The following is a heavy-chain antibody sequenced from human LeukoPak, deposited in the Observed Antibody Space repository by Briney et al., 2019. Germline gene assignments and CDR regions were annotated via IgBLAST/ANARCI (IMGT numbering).Heavy chain of an antibody. CDR3: AASYYDFWSGYMTMDY. CDR1: GGSISSSSYY. CDR2: IYYSGST. V-gene: IGHV4-39*07. J-gene: IGHJ4*02. D-gene: IGHD3-3*01. Sequence: SETLSLTCTVSGGSISSSSYYWGWIRQPPGKGLEWIGSIYYSGSTYYNPSLKSRVTISVDTSKNQFSLKLNSVTAADTAVYYCAASYYDFWSGYMTMDYWGQGTLVTVSS.